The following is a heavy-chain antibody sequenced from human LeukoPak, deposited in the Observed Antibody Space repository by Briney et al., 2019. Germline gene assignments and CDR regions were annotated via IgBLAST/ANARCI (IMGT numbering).Heavy chain of an antibody. V-gene: IGHV4-59*01. CDR2: IHSSGST. CDR1: GGSMSSYY. D-gene: IGHD6-6*01. Sequence: SETLSLTCTVSGGSMSSYYWSWIRQPPGKGLEWIGYIHSSGSTSYNPSLKSRVTTSVDTSNNQFSLKLSSVTAADTAVYFCVREYGSSSLFDYWGQGTLVTVSS. CDR3: VREYGSSSLFDY. J-gene: IGHJ4*02.